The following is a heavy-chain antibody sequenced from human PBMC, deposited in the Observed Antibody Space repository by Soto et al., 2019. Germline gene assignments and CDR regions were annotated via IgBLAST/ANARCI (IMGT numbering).Heavy chain of an antibody. V-gene: IGHV1-18*01. Sequence: GASVKVSCKASGYTFTSYGISWVRQAPGQGLEWMGWISAYNGNTNYAQKLQGRVTMTTDTSTSTAYMELRSLRSEDTALYYCAKDLGHSSSWYEYYYYGMDVWGQGTTVTVSS. D-gene: IGHD6-13*01. CDR1: GYTFTSYG. CDR3: AKDLGHSSSWYEYYYYGMDV. CDR2: ISAYNGNT. J-gene: IGHJ6*02.